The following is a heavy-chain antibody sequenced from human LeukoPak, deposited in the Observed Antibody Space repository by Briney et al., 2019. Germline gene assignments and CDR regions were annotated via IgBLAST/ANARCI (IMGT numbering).Heavy chain of an antibody. V-gene: IGHV3-66*01. Sequence: GGSLRLSCAASGFTVSSDYMSWVRQAPGKGLEWVSVIYSGGSTYYADSVKGRFTISRDNSKNTLYLQMNSLRAEDTAVYYCARDDPSGSAFDIWGQGTMVTVSS. CDR1: GFTVSSDY. J-gene: IGHJ3*02. D-gene: IGHD1-26*01. CDR3: ARDDPSGSAFDI. CDR2: IYSGGST.